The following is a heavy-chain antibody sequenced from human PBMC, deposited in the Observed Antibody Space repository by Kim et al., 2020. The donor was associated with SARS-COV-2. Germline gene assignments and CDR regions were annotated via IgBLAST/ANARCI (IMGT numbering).Heavy chain of an antibody. D-gene: IGHD3-10*01. J-gene: IGHJ3*02. Sequence: GESLKISCKGSGYSFTSYWIGWVRQMPGKGLEWMGLIYPGDSDTRYSPSFQGQVTISADKSISTAYLQWSSLKASDTAMYYCERPRITMVRDYAFDIWGQGTMLTVSS. CDR2: IYPGDSDT. V-gene: IGHV5-51*01. CDR3: ERPRITMVRDYAFDI. CDR1: GYSFTSYW.